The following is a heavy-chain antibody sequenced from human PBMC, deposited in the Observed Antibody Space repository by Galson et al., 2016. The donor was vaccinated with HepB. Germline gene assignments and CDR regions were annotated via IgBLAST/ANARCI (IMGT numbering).Heavy chain of an antibody. Sequence: SLRLSCAASGFIFSDYSMNWVRQAPGKGLEWVSSITTSSSNIYYADSVKGRFTISRDNAKNSLYLQMNSLRAEDAAVYYCARDISPKSTTHQLDYWGQGTLFTVSS. V-gene: IGHV3-21*01. D-gene: IGHD1-1*01. CDR1: GFIFSDYS. CDR3: ARDISPKSTTHQLDY. J-gene: IGHJ4*02. CDR2: ITTSSSNI.